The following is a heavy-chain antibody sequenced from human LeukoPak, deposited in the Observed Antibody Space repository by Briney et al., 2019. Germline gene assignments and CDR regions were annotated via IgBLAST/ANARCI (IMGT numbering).Heavy chain of an antibody. CDR2: IYYSGST. D-gene: IGHD6-19*01. CDR1: GGSISSYY. V-gene: IGHV4-59*12. CDR3: VRDREGQWLAYFDY. Sequence: PSETLSLTCTVSGGSISSYYWSWIRQPPGKGLEWIGYIYYSGSTNYNPSLKSRVTISVDTSKNLFSLKLSSVTAADTAVYYCVRDREGQWLAYFDYWGQGTLVTVSS. J-gene: IGHJ4*02.